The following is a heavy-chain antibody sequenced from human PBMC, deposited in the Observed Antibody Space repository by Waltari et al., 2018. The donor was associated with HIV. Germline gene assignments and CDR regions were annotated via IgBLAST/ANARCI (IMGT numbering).Heavy chain of an antibody. J-gene: IGHJ4*02. V-gene: IGHV3-64*01. CDR1: GFTFSTYT. Sequence: EVQLVESGGGLVQPGGSLRLPCAASGFTFSTYTMHWVRQAPGKGLEYLSAITSDGDTTYYVNSVKGRFTISRDNSKNTLYLQMGSLRAEDMAVFYCVRDSSGYYGHFDYWGQGTLVTVSS. CDR2: ITSDGDTT. CDR3: VRDSSGYYGHFDY. D-gene: IGHD6-19*01.